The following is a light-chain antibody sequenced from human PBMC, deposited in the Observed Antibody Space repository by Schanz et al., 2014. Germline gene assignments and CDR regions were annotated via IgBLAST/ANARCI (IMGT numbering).Light chain of an antibody. CDR3: QQYYGYPLT. Sequence: DIVMTQSPDSLAVSLGERATINCKSSQSVLSSSNNKNYLAWYQQKSGQPPKLLIYWASTRESGVPDRFSGSGSGTDFSLTISSLQAEDVAVYYCQQYYGYPLTFGGGTKVEIK. V-gene: IGKV4-1*01. CDR1: QSVLSSSNNKNY. CDR2: WAS. J-gene: IGKJ4*01.